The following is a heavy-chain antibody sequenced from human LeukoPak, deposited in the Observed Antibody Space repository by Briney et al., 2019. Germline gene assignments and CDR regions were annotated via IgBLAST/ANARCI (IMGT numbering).Heavy chain of an antibody. CDR1: GFTFSSYS. Sequence: GGSLRLSCAASGFTFSSYSMNWVRQAPGKGLEWVSSISSSSSYIYYADSVKGRFTISRDNAKNSLYLQMNSLRAEDTAVYYCARGGSSGYYYFHPFDYWGQGTLVTVSS. CDR3: ARGGSSGYYYFHPFDY. V-gene: IGHV3-21*01. CDR2: ISSSSSYI. D-gene: IGHD3-22*01. J-gene: IGHJ4*02.